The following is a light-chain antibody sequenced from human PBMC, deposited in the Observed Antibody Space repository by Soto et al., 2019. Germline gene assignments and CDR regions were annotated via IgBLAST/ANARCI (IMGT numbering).Light chain of an antibody. Sequence: QLSQSPSSVSASIGDRVTITCRASQGISSYLAWYQQKPGKAPKLLIYAASSLQSGVPSRFSGSGSGTDFTLTISSLQPEDFATYYCQQSYSTPTWTFGQGTKVDIK. CDR2: AAS. J-gene: IGKJ1*01. CDR1: QGISSY. CDR3: QQSYSTPTWT. V-gene: IGKV1-39*01.